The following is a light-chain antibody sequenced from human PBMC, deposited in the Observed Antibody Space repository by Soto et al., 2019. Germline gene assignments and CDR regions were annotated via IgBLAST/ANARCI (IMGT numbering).Light chain of an antibody. Sequence: QSVLTQPASVCGSPGQSITISCSGSSSDIGAYDYVSWYQQYPGKAPKLLIYEVTSRRSGVSHRFSGSKSGSTASLSISGLQLEDDADYYCSSYTSTSTPLIFGGGTKVTVL. CDR1: SSDIGAYDY. V-gene: IGLV2-14*01. J-gene: IGLJ2*01. CDR3: SSYTSTSTPLI. CDR2: EVT.